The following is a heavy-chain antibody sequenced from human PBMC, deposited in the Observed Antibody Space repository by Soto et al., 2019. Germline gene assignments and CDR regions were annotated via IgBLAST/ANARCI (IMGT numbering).Heavy chain of an antibody. CDR3: AKPMGAAAGIFDY. CDR1: GFPFSSYC. Sequence: GGSLSLSCAASGFPFSSYCMHWVRQAPGKGLEWVAVISYDGSNKYYADSVKGRFTISRDNSKNTLYLQMNSLRAEDTAVYYCAKPMGAAAGIFDYWGQGTLVTVSS. V-gene: IGHV3-30*18. D-gene: IGHD6-13*01. CDR2: ISYDGSNK. J-gene: IGHJ4*02.